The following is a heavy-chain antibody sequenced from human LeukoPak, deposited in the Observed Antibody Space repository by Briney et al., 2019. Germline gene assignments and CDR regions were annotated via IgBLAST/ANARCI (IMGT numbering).Heavy chain of an antibody. CDR2: VSASLTT. D-gene: IGHD3-10*01. J-gene: IGHJ5*02. Sequence: SETLSLTCTVSGVSTSSGYWSWIRQPAGKGLEWLGRVSASLTTYYNPSPKSRVTMSLDTSENQFFLKLSSVTAADTAVYYCARGYGSGSYSAWGQGTLVTVSS. V-gene: IGHV4-4*07. CDR1: GVSTSSGY. CDR3: ARGYGSGSYSA.